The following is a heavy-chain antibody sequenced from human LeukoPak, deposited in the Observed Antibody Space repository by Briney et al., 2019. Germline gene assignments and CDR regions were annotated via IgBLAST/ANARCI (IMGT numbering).Heavy chain of an antibody. V-gene: IGHV4-39*07. Sequence: PSETLSLTCTVSGVSISSSSYDWGWLRQPPGKGLEWIGSIYYSGSTYYNPALKSRVTISVDTSKNQFSLKLSSVTAADAALYYCARDRVAAAGIFFWGEGGLVGVSS. CDR3: ARDRVAAAGIFF. CDR2: IYYSGST. J-gene: IGHJ4*02. CDR1: GVSISSSSYD. D-gene: IGHD6-13*01.